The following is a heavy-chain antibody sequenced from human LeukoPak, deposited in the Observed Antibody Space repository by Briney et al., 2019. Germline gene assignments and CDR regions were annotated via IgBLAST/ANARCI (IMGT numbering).Heavy chain of an antibody. V-gene: IGHV4-34*01. CDR1: AGSFSGYY. J-gene: IGHJ4*02. Sequence: SETLSLTCAVYAGSFSGYYWSWIRQPPGKGLEWIGEINHSGSSNYNPSLKSRDTISLDTSKNQFSLKLSSVTAADTAVYYCAIGGGYSGSGSYYEYWGQGTLVTVSS. CDR3: AIGGGYSGSGSYYEY. CDR2: INHSGSS. D-gene: IGHD3-10*01.